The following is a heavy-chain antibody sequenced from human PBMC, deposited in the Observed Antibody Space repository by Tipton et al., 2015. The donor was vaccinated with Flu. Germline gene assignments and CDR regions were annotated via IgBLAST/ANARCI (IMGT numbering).Heavy chain of an antibody. CDR3: ARVSPGVESWFDP. CDR2: IYYSGST. Sequence: TLSLTCTVSGGSISSYYWSWIRQPPGKGLEWIGYIYYSGSTNYNPSLKSRVTTSVDTSKNQFSLNLRSVTAADTAVYYCARVSPGVESWFDPWGQGTLVTVSS. CDR1: GGSISSYY. V-gene: IGHV4-59*01. J-gene: IGHJ5*02. D-gene: IGHD3-3*01.